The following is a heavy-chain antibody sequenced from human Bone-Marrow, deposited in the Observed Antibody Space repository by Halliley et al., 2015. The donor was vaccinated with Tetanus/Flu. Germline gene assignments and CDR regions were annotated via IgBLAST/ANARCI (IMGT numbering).Heavy chain of an antibody. CDR2: YYSGNT. Sequence: YYSGNTNYNPPLKSRVTISIDTSKNQFSLRLTSVTAADTAMYFCARSPLRFLEWMTSGPLMDVWGQGTSVTVS. CDR3: ARSPLRFLEWMTSGPLMDV. V-gene: IGHV4-59*01. J-gene: IGHJ6*02. D-gene: IGHD3-3*01.